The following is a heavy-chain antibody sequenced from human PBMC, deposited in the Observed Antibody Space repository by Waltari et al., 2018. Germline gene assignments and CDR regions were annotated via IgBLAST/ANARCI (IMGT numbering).Heavy chain of an antibody. J-gene: IGHJ4*02. CDR3: VREKDLDGGCVFDY. Sequence: EVQLVESGGGLVQPGGSLRLSCAASGFGFSNYWMDWVRQVPGKGLGWVARPTQAGSCTAYADSVEGRLTISRDNAKSTLHLQMTSLTAEDTAVYYCVREKDLDGGCVFDYWGRGTLVTVSS. V-gene: IGHV3-74*01. CDR1: GFGFSNYW. CDR2: PTQAGSCT. D-gene: IGHD3-16*01.